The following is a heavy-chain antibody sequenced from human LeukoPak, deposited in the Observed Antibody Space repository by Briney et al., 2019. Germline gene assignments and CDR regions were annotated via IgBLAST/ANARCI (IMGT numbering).Heavy chain of an antibody. D-gene: IGHD3-10*01. V-gene: IGHV4-34*01. J-gene: IGHJ4*02. CDR1: GGSFSGYY. CDR3: ARRRGSYYYGSGIDY. CDR2: INHSGST. Sequence: SETLSLTCAVYGGSFSGYYWSWIRQPPGKGLEWIGEINHSGSTNYNPSLTSRVTISVDASKNQFSLKLSSVTAADTAVYYCARRRGSYYYGSGIDYWGQGTLVTVSS.